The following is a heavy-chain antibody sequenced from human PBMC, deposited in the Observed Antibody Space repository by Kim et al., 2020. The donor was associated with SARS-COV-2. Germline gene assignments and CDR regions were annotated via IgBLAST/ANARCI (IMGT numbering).Heavy chain of an antibody. V-gene: IGHV3-15*01. J-gene: IGHJ3*02. Sequence: DYAAAVKGRFTISRDDSKNTLYLQMNSLKTEDTAVYYCTTEGPTSDAFDIWGQGTMVTVSS. CDR3: TTEGPTSDAFDI.